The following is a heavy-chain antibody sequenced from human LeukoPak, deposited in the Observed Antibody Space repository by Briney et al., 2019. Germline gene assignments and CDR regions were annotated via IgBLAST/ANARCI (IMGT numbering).Heavy chain of an antibody. CDR1: GFTFSSYS. Sequence: GGSLRLSCAASGFTFSSYSMNWVRQAPGKGLEWVSYISSSSSTIYYADSVKGRFTISRDNAKNSLYLQMNSLRAEDTAVYYCARGIDYDILTGLSHYYGMDVWGQGTTVTVSS. CDR2: ISSSSSTI. CDR3: ARGIDYDILTGLSHYYGMDV. V-gene: IGHV3-48*04. J-gene: IGHJ6*02. D-gene: IGHD3-9*01.